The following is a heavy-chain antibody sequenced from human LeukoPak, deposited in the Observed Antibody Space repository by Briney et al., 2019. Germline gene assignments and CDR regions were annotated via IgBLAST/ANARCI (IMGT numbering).Heavy chain of an antibody. CDR3: AKSRKYSSSPQYYFDY. D-gene: IGHD6-6*01. CDR2: ISWNSGSI. J-gene: IGHJ4*02. Sequence: PGGSLRLSCAASGFTFDDYAMHWVRQVPGKGLEWVSGISWNSGSIGYADSVKGRFTISRDNSKNTLYLQMNSLRAEDTAVYYCAKSRKYSSSPQYYFDYWGQGTLVTVSS. V-gene: IGHV3-9*01. CDR1: GFTFDDYA.